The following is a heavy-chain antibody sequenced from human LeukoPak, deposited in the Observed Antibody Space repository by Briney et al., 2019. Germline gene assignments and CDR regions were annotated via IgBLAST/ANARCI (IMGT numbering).Heavy chain of an antibody. D-gene: IGHD3-16*01. CDR3: VKSVGVTGRYYLDY. J-gene: IGHJ4*02. Sequence: PGGSLRLSCSASKFRSYAMHWVRQAPGKGLEHVSAISSNGGSTYYADSVKGRFTISRDNSKNTLYLQMSSLTIEDTAVYYCVKSVGVTGRYYLDYWGQGTLVTVSP. CDR2: ISSNGGST. V-gene: IGHV3-64D*09. CDR1: KFRSYA.